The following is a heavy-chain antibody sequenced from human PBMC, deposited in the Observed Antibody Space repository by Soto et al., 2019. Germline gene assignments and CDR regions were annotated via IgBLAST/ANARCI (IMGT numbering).Heavy chain of an antibody. CDR3: ANTIFGNSNWFDP. J-gene: IGHJ5*02. V-gene: IGHV1-3*01. CDR1: GYTFTSYA. Sequence: ASVKFSCTASGYTFTSYAMHWVRQAPGQRLEWMGWINAGNGNTKYSQKFQGRVTITRDTSASTAYMELSSLRSEDTAVYYCANTIFGNSNWFDPWGQGTLVTVSS. D-gene: IGHD3-3*01. CDR2: INAGNGNT.